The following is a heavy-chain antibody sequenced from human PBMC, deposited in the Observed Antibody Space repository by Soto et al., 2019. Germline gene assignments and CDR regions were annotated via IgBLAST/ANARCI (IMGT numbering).Heavy chain of an antibody. J-gene: IGHJ1*01. CDR1: GGSFSGYY. V-gene: IGHV4-34*01. CDR2: INHSGST. D-gene: IGHD3-22*01. Sequence: SETLSLTCAVYGGSFSGYYWSWIRQPPGKGLEWIGEINHSGSTNYNPSLKSRVTISVDTSKNQFSLKLSSVTAADTAVYYCARTRRYYYDSSGSSYFQHWGLGTLVTVSS. CDR3: ARTRRYYYDSSGSSYFQH.